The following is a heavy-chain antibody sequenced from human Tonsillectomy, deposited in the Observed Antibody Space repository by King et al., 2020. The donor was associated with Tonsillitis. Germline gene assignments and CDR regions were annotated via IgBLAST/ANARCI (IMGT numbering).Heavy chain of an antibody. D-gene: IGHD2-2*01. Sequence: VQLVESGGGLVQPGGSLRLSCAASGFTFANYAMSWVRQDPGKGLEWVSAFGGSVGNTFYADSVKGRFTISRDNSKNTLYLQMNSLRAEDTALYYCAKGSASWERRYFDLWGRGTLVTVSS. CDR1: GFTFANYA. J-gene: IGHJ2*01. CDR3: AKGSASWERRYFDL. CDR2: FGGSVGNT. V-gene: IGHV3-23*04.